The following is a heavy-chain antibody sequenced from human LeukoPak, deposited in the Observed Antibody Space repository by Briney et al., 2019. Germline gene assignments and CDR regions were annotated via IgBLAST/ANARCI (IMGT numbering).Heavy chain of an antibody. V-gene: IGHV3-53*01. CDR1: GFTVSSNY. Sequence: GGSLRLSCAASGFTVSSNYMSWVRQAPGKGLEWVSVIYSGGNTYYVDSVKGRFTISRDNSKNTLYLQMNSLRAEDTAVYYCARDRHGTYGGTGSAFDIWGQGTMVTVSS. CDR2: IYSGGNT. J-gene: IGHJ3*02. D-gene: IGHD1-26*01. CDR3: ARDRHGTYGGTGSAFDI.